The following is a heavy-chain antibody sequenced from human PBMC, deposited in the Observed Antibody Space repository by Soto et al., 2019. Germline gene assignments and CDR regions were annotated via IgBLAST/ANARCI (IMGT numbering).Heavy chain of an antibody. V-gene: IGHV4-59*01. CDR3: ARGGAVYDILTGYLFYYGMDV. D-gene: IGHD3-9*01. Sequence: PSETLSLTCTVSGGSISSYYWSWIRQPPGKGLEWIGYIYYSGSTNYNPSLKSRVTISVDTSKNQFSLKLSSVTAADTAVYYCARGGAVYDILTGYLFYYGMDVWGQGTTVTVSS. CDR1: GGSISSYY. CDR2: IYYSGST. J-gene: IGHJ6*02.